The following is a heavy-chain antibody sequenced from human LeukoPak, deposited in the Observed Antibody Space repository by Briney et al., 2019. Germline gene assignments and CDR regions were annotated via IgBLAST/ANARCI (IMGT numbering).Heavy chain of an antibody. CDR2: ISGSGDTT. V-gene: IGHV3-23*01. CDR3: AKFRLPSTVATAMIHSYFFDY. Sequence: GGSLRLSCAASGFTFSSYAMIWVRQAPGKGLEWVSVISGSGDTTYYAESVKGRFTISRDNSRNTLYVQMNSLRAEDTAVYYCAKFRLPSTVATAMIHSYFFDYWGQGTLVTVSS. D-gene: IGHD5-18*01. CDR1: GFTFSSYA. J-gene: IGHJ4*02.